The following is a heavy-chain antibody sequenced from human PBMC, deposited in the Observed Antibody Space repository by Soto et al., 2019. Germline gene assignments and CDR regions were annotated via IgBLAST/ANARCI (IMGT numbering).Heavy chain of an antibody. CDR1: GFTFSSYG. Sequence: GGSLRLSCAASGFTFSSYGMHWVRQAPGKGLEWVAVIWYDGSNKYYADSVKGRFTISRDNYKNTLYLQMNSLRAEDTAVYYCARDRLDTAMGYSFDYWGQGTLVTVSS. CDR3: ARDRLDTAMGYSFDY. D-gene: IGHD5-18*01. J-gene: IGHJ4*02. V-gene: IGHV3-33*01. CDR2: IWYDGSNK.